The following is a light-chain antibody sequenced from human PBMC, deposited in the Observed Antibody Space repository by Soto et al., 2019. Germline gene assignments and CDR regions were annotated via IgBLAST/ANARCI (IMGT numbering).Light chain of an antibody. J-gene: IGLJ1*01. Sequence: QSALTQPASVSGSXXXXIXXXXXXXXXXXGSYNYVSWYQQYPGKAPKLMIYDVSNRPSGVSNRFSGSKSGNTASLTISGLRTEDEADYYCNSYTGTSSRYVFGTGTKVTVL. CDR3: NSYTGTSSRYV. CDR1: XXXXGSYNY. V-gene: IGLV2-14*01. CDR2: DVS.